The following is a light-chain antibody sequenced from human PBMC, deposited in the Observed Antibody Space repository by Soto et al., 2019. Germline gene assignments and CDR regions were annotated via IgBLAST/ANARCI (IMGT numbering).Light chain of an antibody. CDR3: QQYGSSGT. J-gene: IGKJ1*01. V-gene: IGKV3-20*01. Sequence: TQSPSTLSAFVGDRVTITCRASQSISRWLAWYQQKPGQAPRLLIYGESNRATGIPDRFSGSGSGTDFTLTISRLESEDFAVYYCQQYGSSGTFGQGTKVDIK. CDR1: QSISRW. CDR2: GES.